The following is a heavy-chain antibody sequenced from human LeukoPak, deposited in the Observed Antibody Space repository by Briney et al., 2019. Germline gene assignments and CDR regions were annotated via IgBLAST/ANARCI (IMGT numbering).Heavy chain of an antibody. Sequence: GGSLRLSCAASRFTFSSYSMNWVRQAPGRGLEWLGVLSFDESQEYYAESVKGRFTISRDNSRKTVYLQMNSLRGDDTGVYYCTRGEEGWYFDVWGRGTMVTVSS. CDR2: LSFDESQE. CDR1: RFTFSSYS. J-gene: IGHJ2*01. V-gene: IGHV3-33*08. CDR3: TRGEEGWYFDV.